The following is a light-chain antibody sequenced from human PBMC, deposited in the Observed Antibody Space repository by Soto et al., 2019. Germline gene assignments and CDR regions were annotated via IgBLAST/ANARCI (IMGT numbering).Light chain of an antibody. CDR1: QGIGDD. CDR2: AAS. Sequence: DIQMTQSPSALSASVGDRVTIICRASQGIGDDLGWFQQTPGKAPERLIYAASSLRSGVPSRFSGSGSGTDFTLTISSLQPEDVATYYCQQANSFPPTFGPGTKVDIK. V-gene: IGKV1-17*01. J-gene: IGKJ3*01. CDR3: QQANSFPPT.